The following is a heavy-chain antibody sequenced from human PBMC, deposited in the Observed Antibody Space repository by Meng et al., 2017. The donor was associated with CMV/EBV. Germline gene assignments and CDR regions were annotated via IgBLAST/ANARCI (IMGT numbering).Heavy chain of an antibody. V-gene: IGHV3-30*02. D-gene: IGHD1-26*01. Sequence: GSLRLSCAASGFTFSSYGMHWVRQAPGKGLEWVAFIRYDGSNKYYADSVKGRFTISRDNSKNTLYLQMNSLRAEDTAVYYCAKESLLYSGSYFDYWVQGTLVTVSS. CDR2: IRYDGSNK. J-gene: IGHJ4*02. CDR1: GFTFSSYG. CDR3: AKESLLYSGSYFDY.